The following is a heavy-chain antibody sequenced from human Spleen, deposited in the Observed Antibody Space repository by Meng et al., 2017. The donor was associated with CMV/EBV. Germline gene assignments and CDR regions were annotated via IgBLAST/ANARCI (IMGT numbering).Heavy chain of an antibody. D-gene: IGHD2-21*01. CDR2: ISSSGTYI. V-gene: IGHV3-21*01. CDR1: GFTFSSYS. CDR3: ARDVSPRSSAYFAIYYFYALDV. Sequence: GESLKISCAASGFTFSSYSMNWVRQSPGKGLEWVSSISSSGTYIYYADSVTGRFTISRDNAQNSLSLQMNSLRAEDTADYYCARDVSPRSSAYFAIYYFYALDVWGQGTTVTVSS. J-gene: IGHJ6*02.